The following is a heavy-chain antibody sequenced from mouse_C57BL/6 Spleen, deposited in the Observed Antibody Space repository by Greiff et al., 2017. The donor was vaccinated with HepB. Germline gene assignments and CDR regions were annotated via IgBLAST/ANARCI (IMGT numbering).Heavy chain of an antibody. V-gene: IGHV7-3*01. Sequence: EVKLMDSGGGLVQPGGSLSLSCAASGFTFTDYYMSWVRQPPGKALEWLGFIRNKANGYTTEYSASVKGRFTISRDNSQSILYLQMNALRAEDSATYYCARYGPGFAYWGQGTLVTVSA. CDR2: IRNKANGYTT. CDR3: ARYGPGFAY. J-gene: IGHJ3*01. CDR1: GFTFTDYY.